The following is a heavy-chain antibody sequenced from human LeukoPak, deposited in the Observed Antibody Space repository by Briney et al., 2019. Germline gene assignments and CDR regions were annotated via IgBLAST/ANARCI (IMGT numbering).Heavy chain of an antibody. V-gene: IGHV3-30*18. D-gene: IGHD4-17*01. CDR1: GFTFSSYG. J-gene: IGHJ3*02. Sequence: PGGSLRLSCAASGFTFSSYGMHWVRQAPGKGLEWVAVISYDGSNKYYADSVKGRFTISRDNSKNTLYLQMNSLRAEDTAVYYCAKALYGDYVGVGGAFDIWGQGTMVTVSS. CDR3: AKALYGDYVGVGGAFDI. CDR2: ISYDGSNK.